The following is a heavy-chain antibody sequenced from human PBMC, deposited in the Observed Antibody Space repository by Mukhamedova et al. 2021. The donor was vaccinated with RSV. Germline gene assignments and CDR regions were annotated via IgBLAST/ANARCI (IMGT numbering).Heavy chain of an antibody. CDR3: ARARYCSSTSCYLDN. J-gene: IGHJ4*02. V-gene: IGHV3-23*01. D-gene: IGHD2-2*01. CDR2: ISGSGDST. Sequence: SGISGSGDSTYYADSVKGRFTISRDNSKNTLYLQMNSLRAEDMAVYYCARARYCSSTSCYLDNWGQGTLVTVSS.